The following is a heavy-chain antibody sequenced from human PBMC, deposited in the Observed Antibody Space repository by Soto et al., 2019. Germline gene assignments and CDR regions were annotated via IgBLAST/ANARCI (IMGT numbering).Heavy chain of an antibody. V-gene: IGHV5-10-1*01. Sequence: GESLKISCKGSGYSFTTYCITWVRQMPGQGLEWMGRIDPSDSYTHYNPAFQGHVTISADRSISTAYLQWSTLKASDTAMYYCARMSCSRTTSYYGMDVWGQGTAVTVSS. CDR2: IDPSDSYT. J-gene: IGHJ6*02. D-gene: IGHD2-2*01. CDR1: GYSFTTYC. CDR3: ARMSCSRTTSYYGMDV.